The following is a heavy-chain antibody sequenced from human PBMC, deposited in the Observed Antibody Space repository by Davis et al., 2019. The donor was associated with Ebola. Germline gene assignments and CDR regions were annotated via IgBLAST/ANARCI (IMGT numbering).Heavy chain of an antibody. CDR2: INPSGGST. V-gene: IGHV1-46*01. J-gene: IGHJ6*02. CDR3: ARDNGGSSPHYYYYYYGMDV. CDR1: GYPFTSYY. Sequence: ASVKVSCKASGYPFTSYYMHWVREAPGQGLEWMGIINPSGGSTSYAQKFQGRVTMTRDTSTSTAYMELRSLRSDDTAVYYCARDNGGSSPHYYYYYYGMDVWGQGTTVTVSS. D-gene: IGHD6-6*01.